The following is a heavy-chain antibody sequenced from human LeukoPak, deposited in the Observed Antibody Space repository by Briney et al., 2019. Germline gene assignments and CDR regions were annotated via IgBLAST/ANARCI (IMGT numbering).Heavy chain of an antibody. J-gene: IGHJ5*02. D-gene: IGHD3-10*01. Sequence: WASVKVSCKASGYTFTSYAMHWVRQAAGQRLEWMGWINAGNGNTKYSQKFQGRVTIARDTSASTAYMELSSLRSEDTAVHYCARGPLLLWFGEPNWFDPWGQGTLVTVSS. CDR2: INAGNGNT. CDR3: ARGPLLLWFGEPNWFDP. CDR1: GYTFTSYA. V-gene: IGHV1-3*01.